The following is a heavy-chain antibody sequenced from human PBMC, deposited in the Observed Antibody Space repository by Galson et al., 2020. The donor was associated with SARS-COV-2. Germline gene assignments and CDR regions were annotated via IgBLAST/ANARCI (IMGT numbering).Heavy chain of an antibody. CDR1: GFTFSSYA. V-gene: IGHV3-23*01. J-gene: IGHJ1*01. CDR3: ATQACSGASCYSRYFQY. Sequence: GGSLRLSCAASGFTFSSYAMSWVRQAPGKGLEWVSTISGGGGSTYYADSVKGRFTISRDNSRNTLYLQMNTLRAEDTAVYYCATQACSGASCYSRYFQYWGQGTLVTVSS. CDR2: ISGGGGST. D-gene: IGHD2-15*01.